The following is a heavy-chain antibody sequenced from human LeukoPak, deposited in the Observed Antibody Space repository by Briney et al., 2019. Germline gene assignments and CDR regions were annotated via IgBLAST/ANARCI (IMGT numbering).Heavy chain of an antibody. V-gene: IGHV3-7*01. CDR3: AELGITMIGGV. J-gene: IGHJ6*04. CDR1: GFTFSSYW. D-gene: IGHD3-10*02. CDR2: IKQDGSEK. Sequence: PWGSLRLSCAASGFTFSSYWMSWVRQAPGKGLEWVANIKQDGSEKYYVDSVKGRFTISRDNAKNSLYLRMNSLRAEDTAVYYCAELGITMIGGVWGKGTTVTISS.